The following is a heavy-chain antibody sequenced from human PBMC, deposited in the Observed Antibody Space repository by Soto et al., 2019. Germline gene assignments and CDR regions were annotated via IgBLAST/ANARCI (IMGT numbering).Heavy chain of an antibody. J-gene: IGHJ3*02. D-gene: IGHD3-10*01. CDR3: ARHTDCGSGSSCLGSDNMDTDAFDI. CDR1: GGSISSDIHY. Sequence: QLQLQESGPGLVKPSETLSLTCTVSGGSISSDIHYWGWIRQPPGKGLEWIGTIYYSGNTHYNPALMSRGTISMDTSKNQFSLRLTSVTAADTAVYYCARHTDCGSGSSCLGSDNMDTDAFDIWGQGTMVTVS. CDR2: IYYSGNT. V-gene: IGHV4-39*01.